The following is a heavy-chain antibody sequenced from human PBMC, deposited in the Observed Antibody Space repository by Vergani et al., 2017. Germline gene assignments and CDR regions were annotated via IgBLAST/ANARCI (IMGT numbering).Heavy chain of an antibody. V-gene: IGHV1-69*13. Sequence: QVQLVQSGTEVKKPGSSVKVSCKAPGNSFNTYSFSWVRQDPGQGLEWMGRIIPISGTTNYTQNFQGRVSITADESTSTAYMELSGLRSEDTAVYYCARAWYYYSTNGYYYFDSGGQGTLVTVSS. J-gene: IGHJ4*02. CDR2: IIPISGTT. CDR1: GNSFNTYS. CDR3: ARAWYYYSTNGYYYFDS. D-gene: IGHD2-8*01.